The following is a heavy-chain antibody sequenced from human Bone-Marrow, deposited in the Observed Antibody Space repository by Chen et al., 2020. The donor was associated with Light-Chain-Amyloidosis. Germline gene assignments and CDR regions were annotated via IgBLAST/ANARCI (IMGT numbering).Heavy chain of an antibody. CDR3: ARDARNVIAVTPPDAFDT. CDR1: GFSFSDYY. D-gene: IGHD4-17*01. CDR2: ISSSGAE. Sequence: QAQLVESGGGLVKPGGALRLSCAASGFSFSDYYMTWIRQAPGKGLEWLSFISSSGAESYADSVKGRFTISRDNAENSLYLQMNSLRAEDTAVYYCARDARNVIAVTPPDAFDTWGQGTMVTVSS. V-gene: IGHV3-11*01. J-gene: IGHJ3*02.